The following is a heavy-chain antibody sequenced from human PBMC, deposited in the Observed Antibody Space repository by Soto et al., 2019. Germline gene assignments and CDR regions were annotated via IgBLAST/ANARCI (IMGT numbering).Heavy chain of an antibody. Sequence: GGSLRLSCAASGVTLSNYWMHWVRQLPGKGLVWVSRVSSDGRSTTYADSVKGRFTISRDNAKNTLYLQMNSLRVEDTAVYYCARGLFGDYRYSMDVWGQGTAVTVSS. V-gene: IGHV3-74*01. CDR1: GVTLSNYW. CDR3: ARGLFGDYRYSMDV. CDR2: VSSDGRST. J-gene: IGHJ6*02. D-gene: IGHD4-17*01.